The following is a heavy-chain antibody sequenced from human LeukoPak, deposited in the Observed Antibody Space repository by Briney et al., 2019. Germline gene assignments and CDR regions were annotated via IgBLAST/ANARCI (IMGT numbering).Heavy chain of an antibody. CDR1: GFTFSSYA. Sequence: GGSLRLSCAASGFTFSSYAMSWVRQAPGKGLEWVSGISGSGGSTYYVDSVKGRFTISRDNSKNTLYLQMNSLRAEDTAVYYCAKDPALLSYYFDYWGQGTLVTVSS. V-gene: IGHV3-23*01. CDR2: ISGSGGST. D-gene: IGHD3-10*01. CDR3: AKDPALLSYYFDY. J-gene: IGHJ4*02.